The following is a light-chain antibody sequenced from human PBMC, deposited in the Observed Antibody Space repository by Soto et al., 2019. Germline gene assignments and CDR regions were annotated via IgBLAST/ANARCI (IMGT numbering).Light chain of an antibody. V-gene: IGLV2-14*01. CDR2: DVT. CDR3: SSYTSSSPYV. J-gene: IGLJ1*01. CDR1: RSDVGGYNY. Sequence: QSALTQPASVSGSPGQSITISCTGTRSDVGGYNYVYWHQQHPGKAPKLMIYDVTNRPSGVSDRFSGSKSGNTASLTVSGLQAEDEADYYCSSYTSSSPYVFGAGTKVPVL.